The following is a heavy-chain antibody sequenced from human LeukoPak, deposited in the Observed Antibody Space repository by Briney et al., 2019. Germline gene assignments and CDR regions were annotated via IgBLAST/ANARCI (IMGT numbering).Heavy chain of an antibody. CDR1: GFTVSSDS. D-gene: IGHD3-16*01. V-gene: IGHV3-53*01. CDR3: ARDLYPGY. J-gene: IGHJ4*02. CDR2: IYSGGST. Sequence: PGGSLRLSCTVSGFTVSSDSMSWVRQAPGKGLEWVSFIYSGGSTHYSDSVKGRFTISRDDAKNSLYLQMNNLRAEDTAVYYCARDLYPGYWGQGTLVTVSS.